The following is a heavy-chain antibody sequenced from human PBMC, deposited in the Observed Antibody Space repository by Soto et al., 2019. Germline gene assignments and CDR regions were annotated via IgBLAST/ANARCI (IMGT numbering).Heavy chain of an antibody. CDR1: GFTFSSYG. Sequence: GGSLRLSCAASGFTFSSYGMHWVRQAPGKGLEWVAVISYDGSNKYYADSVKGRFTISRDNSKNTLYLQMNSLRAEDTAVYYCAKEGHGDYEYYFDYWGQGTLVTVSS. V-gene: IGHV3-30*18. D-gene: IGHD4-17*01. CDR3: AKEGHGDYEYYFDY. CDR2: ISYDGSNK. J-gene: IGHJ4*02.